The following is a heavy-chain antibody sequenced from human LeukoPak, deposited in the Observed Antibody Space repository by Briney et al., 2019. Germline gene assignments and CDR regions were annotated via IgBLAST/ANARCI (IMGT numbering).Heavy chain of an antibody. V-gene: IGHV5-10-1*01. CDR2: IDPSDSST. J-gene: IGHJ4*02. CDR3: ARTSWFGVDY. Sequence: LGEPLNISCKASGHSFTSYWISWVRQLPGKGREWMGRIDPSDSSTNYSPSFQGHDTISADNSISTAYLQWSSLTASDTAMYYCARTSWFGVDYWGQGTLVTVSS. D-gene: IGHD3-10*01. CDR1: GHSFTSYW.